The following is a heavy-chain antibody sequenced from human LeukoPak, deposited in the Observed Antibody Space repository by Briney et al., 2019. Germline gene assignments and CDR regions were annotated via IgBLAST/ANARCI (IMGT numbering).Heavy chain of an antibody. CDR3: AKAGYCSSTICYALDN. V-gene: IGHV3-7*03. CDR1: GFTFSTYW. Sequence: GGSLRLSCAASGFTFSTYWMSWVRQAPGKGLEWVANIKQDGSEKYYVDSVKGRFTISRDNAKNSLYLQMNSLRIEDMALYYCAKAGYCSSTICYALDNWGQGTLVTVSS. J-gene: IGHJ4*02. CDR2: IKQDGSEK. D-gene: IGHD2-2*01.